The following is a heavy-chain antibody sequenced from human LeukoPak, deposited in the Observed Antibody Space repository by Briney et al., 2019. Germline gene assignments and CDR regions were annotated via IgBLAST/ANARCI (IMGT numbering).Heavy chain of an antibody. D-gene: IGHD1-26*01. CDR1: GFTFSSYA. CDR2: ISGSGGST. J-gene: IGHJ3*02. V-gene: IGHV3-23*01. Sequence: GGSLRPSCAASGFTFSSYAMSWVRQAPGKGLEWVSAISGSGGSTYYADSVKGRFTISRDNSKNTLYLQMNSLRAEDTAVYYCAKDPRRIVGAGDAFDIWGQGTMVTVSP. CDR3: AKDPRRIVGAGDAFDI.